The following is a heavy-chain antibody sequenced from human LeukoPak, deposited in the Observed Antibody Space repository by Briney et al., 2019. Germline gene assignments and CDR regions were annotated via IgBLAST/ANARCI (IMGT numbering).Heavy chain of an antibody. CDR3: AKDFFLAAAPGTSGMDY. V-gene: IGHV3-30*18. D-gene: IGHD6-13*01. CDR1: GFTFSSYG. Sequence: QSGGSLRLSCAASGFTFSSYGMHWVRQAPGKGLEWVAVISYDGSNKYYADSVKGRFTISRDNSKNTLYLQMNSLRAEDTAVYYCAKDFFLAAAPGTSGMDYWGQGTLVTVSS. CDR2: ISYDGSNK. J-gene: IGHJ4*02.